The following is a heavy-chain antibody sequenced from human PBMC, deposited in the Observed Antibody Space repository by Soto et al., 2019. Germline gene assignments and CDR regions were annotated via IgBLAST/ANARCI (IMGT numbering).Heavy chain of an antibody. D-gene: IGHD2-21*02. CDR3: AHMRTVTALDY. J-gene: IGHJ4*02. CDR2: IYWDDDK. V-gene: IGHV2-5*02. Sequence: QITLKESGPTLVKPTQTLTLTCTFSGFSLSTSGVGVGWIRQPPGKALEWLALIYWDDDKRYSPSLKSRLTIAMDTSKNQVVLTMINMDPVDTATYYCAHMRTVTALDYWGQGTLVTVSS. CDR1: GFSLSTSGVG.